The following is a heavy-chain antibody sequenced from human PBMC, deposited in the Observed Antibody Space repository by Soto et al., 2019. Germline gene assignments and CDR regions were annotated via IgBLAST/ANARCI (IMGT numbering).Heavy chain of an antibody. J-gene: IGHJ4*02. D-gene: IGHD3-10*01. Sequence: PSETLSLTCTFSGGYISSYYWSWIRQPPGKGLEWIGYIYYSGSTNYNPSLKSRVTISVDTSKNQFSLKLSSVTAADTAVYYCGSAMVRGVINYFDYWGQGTLVTVSS. CDR2: IYYSGST. CDR3: GSAMVRGVINYFDY. CDR1: GGYISSYY. V-gene: IGHV4-59*01.